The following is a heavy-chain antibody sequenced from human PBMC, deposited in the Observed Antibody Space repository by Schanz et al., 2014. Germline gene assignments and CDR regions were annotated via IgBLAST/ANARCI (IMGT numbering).Heavy chain of an antibody. V-gene: IGHV3-21*01. D-gene: IGHD3-9*01. CDR1: GFTVSSDH. CDR2: ISSSGSYI. Sequence: EVQLVESGGGFVQPGGSLGLSCVVSGFTVSSDHMSWVRQAPGKGLEWVSSISSSGSYIYYADSVKGRFSISRDNAKNSLFLQMNRLRAEDTAVYYCARDSRPNYDFLTAYYSIDYWGQGTLVTVSS. CDR3: ARDSRPNYDFLTAYYSIDY. J-gene: IGHJ4*02.